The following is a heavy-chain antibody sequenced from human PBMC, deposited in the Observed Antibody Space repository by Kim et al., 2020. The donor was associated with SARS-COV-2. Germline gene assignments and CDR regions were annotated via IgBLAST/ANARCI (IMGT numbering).Heavy chain of an antibody. CDR3: ATSPPVPNMAVPGTDY. CDR1: GLTFSNYE. CDR2: ISKTASTI. J-gene: IGHJ4*02. D-gene: IGHD6-19*01. Sequence: GGSLRLSCVVSGLTFSNYEMNWVRQAPGKGLEWVSYISKTASTIYYADSVRGRFTISRDNAENSLFLQMNNLRAEDTAIYFCATSPPVPNMAVPGTDYWGQGTLVTVSS. V-gene: IGHV3-48*03.